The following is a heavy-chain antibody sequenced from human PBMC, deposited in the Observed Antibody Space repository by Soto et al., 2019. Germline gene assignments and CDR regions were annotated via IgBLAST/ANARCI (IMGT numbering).Heavy chain of an antibody. CDR3: AKDRREGGNSALYFDF. Sequence: PGGSLRLSCAASGFKFSNYAMSWARQAPGKGLEWVSLISATGGGTYYADSVKGRFTISRDNSHNTLYLQVHSLTAEDTAVYYCAKDRREGGNSALYFDFWGQGAQVTVSS. J-gene: IGHJ5*01. V-gene: IGHV3-23*01. CDR2: ISATGGGT. CDR1: GFKFSNYA. D-gene: IGHD3-16*01.